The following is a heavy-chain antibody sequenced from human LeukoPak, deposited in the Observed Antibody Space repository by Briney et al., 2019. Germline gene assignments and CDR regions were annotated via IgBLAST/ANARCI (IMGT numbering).Heavy chain of an antibody. J-gene: IGHJ4*02. CDR1: GDSVSSNSAA. Sequence: SQTLSLTCAISGDSVSSNSAAWNWIRQSPSRGLEWLGRTYYRSKWYNDYAVSVKSRITINPDTSKNQFSLHLNSVTPEDTALYYCARDQLSVAAAGIPFDYWGQGTLVTVSS. D-gene: IGHD6-13*01. CDR3: ARDQLSVAAAGIPFDY. V-gene: IGHV6-1*01. CDR2: TYYRSKWYN.